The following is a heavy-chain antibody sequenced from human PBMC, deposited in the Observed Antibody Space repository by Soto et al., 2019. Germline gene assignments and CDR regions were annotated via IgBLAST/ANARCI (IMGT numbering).Heavy chain of an antibody. CDR3: ARDHSIAAAATDYGMDV. Sequence: ASVKVSCKASGYTFTGYYMRWVRQAPGQGLEWMGWINPNSGGTNYAQKFQGWVTMTRDTSISTAYMELSRLRSDDTAVYYCARDHSIAAAATDYGMDVWGQGTTVTVSS. V-gene: IGHV1-2*04. CDR1: GYTFTGYY. CDR2: INPNSGGT. D-gene: IGHD6-13*01. J-gene: IGHJ6*02.